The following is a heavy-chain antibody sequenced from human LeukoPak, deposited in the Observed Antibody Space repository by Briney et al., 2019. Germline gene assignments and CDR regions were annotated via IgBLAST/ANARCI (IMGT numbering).Heavy chain of an antibody. CDR2: ISGSGGST. Sequence: GGSLRLSCAASGFTFSSYGMSWVRQAPGKGLEWVSAISGSGGSTYYADSVKGRFTISRDNSKNTLHLQMNSLRAEDTALYYCARDSTTLGESYDYWGQGTLVTVSS. J-gene: IGHJ4*02. CDR1: GFTFSSYG. V-gene: IGHV3-23*01. D-gene: IGHD3-10*01. CDR3: ARDSTTLGESYDY.